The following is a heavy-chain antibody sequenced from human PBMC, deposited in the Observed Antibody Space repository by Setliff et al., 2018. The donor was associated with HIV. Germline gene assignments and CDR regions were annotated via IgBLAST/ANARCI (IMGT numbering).Heavy chain of an antibody. CDR3: ARHFPSISLFFGDPGPFDR. Sequence: SETMSLTCTVSGGFISSSSYYWGWIRQPPGKGLEWIGSIFNDGRTYYNPSLKSRITIPMDTSTNQFSLKLSSVTAADTAVYFCARHFPSISLFFGDPGPFDRWGQGALVTVSS. J-gene: IGHJ4*02. CDR1: GGFISSSSYY. CDR2: IFNDGRT. D-gene: IGHD3-10*01. V-gene: IGHV4-39*01.